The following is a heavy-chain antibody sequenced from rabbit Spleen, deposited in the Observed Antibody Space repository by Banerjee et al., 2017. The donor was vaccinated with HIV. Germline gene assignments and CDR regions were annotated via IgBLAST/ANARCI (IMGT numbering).Heavy chain of an antibody. Sequence: QEQLVESGGDLVQPEGSLTLTCTASGFSFSSSYYMCWVRQAPGKGLEWIACIYGGDGSSTAYANWAKGRFTISKTSSTTVPLQMTGLTAPDTATYFCARGSAAMTMVITGYYLSLWGPGTLVTVS. D-gene: IGHD2-1*01. CDR2: IYGGDGSST. J-gene: IGHJ4*01. CDR1: GFSFSSSYY. CDR3: ARGSAAMTMVITGYYLSL. V-gene: IGHV1S45*01.